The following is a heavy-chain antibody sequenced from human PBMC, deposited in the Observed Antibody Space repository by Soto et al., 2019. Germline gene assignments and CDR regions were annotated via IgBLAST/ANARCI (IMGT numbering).Heavy chain of an antibody. V-gene: IGHV1-46*01. CDR1: GYTFTSYY. CDR3: ARAYYDILTGPEAKPDYYYYGMDV. CDR2: INPSGGST. D-gene: IGHD3-9*01. J-gene: IGHJ6*02. Sequence: ASVKVSCKASGYTFTSYYMHWVRQAPGQGLEWMGIINPSGGSTSYAQKFQGRVTMTRDTSTSTVYMELSSLRSEDTAVYYCARAYYDILTGPEAKPDYYYYGMDVWGQGTTVPVSS.